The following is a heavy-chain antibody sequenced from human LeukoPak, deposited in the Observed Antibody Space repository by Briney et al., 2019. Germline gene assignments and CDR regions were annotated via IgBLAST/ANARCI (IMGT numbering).Heavy chain of an antibody. CDR2: INPNSGGT. V-gene: IGHV1-2*04. D-gene: IGHD1-7*01. CDR3: ARGNWNYGSGMDV. CDR1: GYTFTGYY. J-gene: IGHJ6*02. Sequence: ASVKVSCKASGYTFTGYYMHWVRQAPGQGLEWMGWINPNSGGTNYAQKFQGWVTMTRDTSISTAYMELSRLRSDDTAVYYWARGNWNYGSGMDVWGQGTTVTGSS.